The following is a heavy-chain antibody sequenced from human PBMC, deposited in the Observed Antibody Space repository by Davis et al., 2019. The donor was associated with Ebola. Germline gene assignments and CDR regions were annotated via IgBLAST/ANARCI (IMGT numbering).Heavy chain of an antibody. CDR2: IYYSGST. CDR1: GGSISSYY. D-gene: IGHD3-22*01. CDR3: ARQVTYYYDSSGYTSEYNWFDP. J-gene: IGHJ5*02. V-gene: IGHV4-59*08. Sequence: MPSKTLSLTCTVSGGSISSYYWSWIRQPPGKGLEWIGYIYYSGSTNYNPSLKSRVTISVDTSKNQFSLKLSSVTAADTAVYYCARQVTYYYDSSGYTSEYNWFDPWGQGTLVTVSS.